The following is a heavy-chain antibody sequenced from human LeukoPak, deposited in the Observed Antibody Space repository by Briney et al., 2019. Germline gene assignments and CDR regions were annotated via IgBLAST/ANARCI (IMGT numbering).Heavy chain of an antibody. CDR3: AKPATSILIYFDS. CDR1: GFTFADYL. CDR2: IRSKTYGGTT. J-gene: IGHJ4*02. D-gene: IGHD2-2*01. Sequence: GGSLRLSCTASGFTFADYLMSWFRQAPGKGLEWVGFIRSKTYGGTTEYAESVKGRFTISRDDSKSIAYLQMNSLETEDTAVYYCAKPATSILIYFDSWGQGTLVTVSS. V-gene: IGHV3-49*03.